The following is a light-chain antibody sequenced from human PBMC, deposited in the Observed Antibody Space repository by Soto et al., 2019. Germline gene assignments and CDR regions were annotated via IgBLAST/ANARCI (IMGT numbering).Light chain of an antibody. J-gene: IGKJ4*01. V-gene: IGKV3-11*01. CDR2: DAS. CDR1: HSVEKY. Sequence: EVVLTQSPATLSLSPGERAILSCRASHSVEKYLAWYQQKPGQTPRLLIYDASNRSTGIPARFSGSRYETDFPLTISSRELDDFAVYYCQQRQHGAPLAFAGGTQVEIK. CDR3: QQRQHGAPLA.